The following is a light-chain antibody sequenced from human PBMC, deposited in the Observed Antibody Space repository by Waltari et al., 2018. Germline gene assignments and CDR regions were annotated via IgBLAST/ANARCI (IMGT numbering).Light chain of an antibody. V-gene: IGLV3-19*01. Sequence: SSELTQDPAVSVALGQTVRITCQGDSLRRYYASWYQPKPGTAPELVIYGKNSRPSGIPDRFSASTSGNTASLTITGAQADDEADYYCNSRDSSDNHPLFGGGTKLTVL. CDR3: NSRDSSDNHPL. CDR2: GKN. CDR1: SLRRYY. J-gene: IGLJ2*01.